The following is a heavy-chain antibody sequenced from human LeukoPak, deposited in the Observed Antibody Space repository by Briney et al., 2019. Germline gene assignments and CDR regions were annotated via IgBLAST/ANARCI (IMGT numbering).Heavy chain of an antibody. D-gene: IGHD3-10*01. CDR1: GGSFSGYY. Sequence: SETLSLTCAVYGGSFSGYYWSWIRQPPEKGLEWIGEINHSGSTNYNPSLKSRVTISVDTSKNQFSLKLSSVTAADTAVYYCARLKMITMVRGVKGTRFDYWGQGTLVTVSS. CDR2: INHSGST. J-gene: IGHJ4*02. CDR3: ARLKMITMVRGVKGTRFDY. V-gene: IGHV4-34*01.